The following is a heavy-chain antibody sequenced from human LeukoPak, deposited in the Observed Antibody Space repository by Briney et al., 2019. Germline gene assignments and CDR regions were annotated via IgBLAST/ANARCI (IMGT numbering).Heavy chain of an antibody. CDR2: IYTSGST. Sequence: SETLSLTCTVSGGSISSGSYYWSWIRQPAGKGLEWIGRIYTSGSTNYNPSLKSRVTISVDTSKNQFSLKLSSVTAADTAVYYCARGSWFDPWGQGTLVTVSS. CDR3: ARGSWFDP. V-gene: IGHV4-61*02. CDR1: GGSISSGSYY. D-gene: IGHD3-10*01. J-gene: IGHJ5*02.